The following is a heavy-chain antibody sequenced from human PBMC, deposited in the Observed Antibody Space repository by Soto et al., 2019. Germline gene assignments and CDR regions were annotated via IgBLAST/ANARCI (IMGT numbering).Heavy chain of an antibody. D-gene: IGHD5-12*01. CDR2: ISSSSIYI. Sequence: GGSLRLSCAASGFTFSSYSMNWVRQAPGKGLEWVSSISSSSIYIYYADSVKGRFTISRDNAKNSLYLQMNSLRAEDTAVYYCAHGSSGYDYYFDYWGQGTLVTVSS. V-gene: IGHV3-21*01. J-gene: IGHJ4*02. CDR1: GFTFSSYS. CDR3: AHGSSGYDYYFDY.